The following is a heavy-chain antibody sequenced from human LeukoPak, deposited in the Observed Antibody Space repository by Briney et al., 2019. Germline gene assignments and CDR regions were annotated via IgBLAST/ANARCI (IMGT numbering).Heavy chain of an antibody. CDR2: IRGSGGST. Sequence: GGSLRLSCAASGFTFSSYWMHWVRQAPGKGLEWVSAIRGSGGSTYYADSVKGRFTISRDNSKNTLYLQMNSLRAEDTAVYYCAKRHYDFWSGYQNQMYYFDYWGQGTLVTVSS. CDR3: AKRHYDFWSGYQNQMYYFDY. D-gene: IGHD3-3*01. CDR1: GFTFSSYW. V-gene: IGHV3-23*01. J-gene: IGHJ4*02.